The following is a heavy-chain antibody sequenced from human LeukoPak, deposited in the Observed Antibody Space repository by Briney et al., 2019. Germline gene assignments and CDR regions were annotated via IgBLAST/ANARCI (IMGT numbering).Heavy chain of an antibody. J-gene: IGHJ4*02. D-gene: IGHD3-16*02. CDR3: ARFGSITFGGVISPSGFGY. Sequence: SETLSLTCAVYGGSFSGYYWSWIRQPPGKGLEWIGEINHSGSTNYNPSLKSRVTISVDTSKSQFSLKLSSVTAADTAVYYCARFGSITFGGVISPSGFGYWGQGTLVTVSS. CDR2: INHSGST. CDR1: GGSFSGYY. V-gene: IGHV4-34*01.